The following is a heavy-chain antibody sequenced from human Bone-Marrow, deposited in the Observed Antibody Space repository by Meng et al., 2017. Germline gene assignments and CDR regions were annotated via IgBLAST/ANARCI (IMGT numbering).Heavy chain of an antibody. V-gene: IGHV3-15*01. CDR1: GFRVTDAR. D-gene: IGHD6-13*01. CDR2: INSNSDRGTT. J-gene: IGHJ4*02. CDR3: ATGAAAADH. Sequence: GESLKISCVASGFRVTDARMSWVRQAPGKGLEWVGRINSNSDRGTTDYAAPVKVKFTISRDDSKNTLSLQMNSLITEDTAVYFCATGAAAADHWGQGTLVTVSS.